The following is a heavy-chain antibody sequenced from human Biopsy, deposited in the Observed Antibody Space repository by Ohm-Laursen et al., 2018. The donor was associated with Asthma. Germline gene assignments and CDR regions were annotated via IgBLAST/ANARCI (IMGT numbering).Heavy chain of an antibody. CDR3: ARDRAMISET. Sequence: LRLSCTASGFTFSESWMTWVRQAPGKGLEWIAYIYSSGDTYYSPSLKSRVSISLDTSKNQFSLRLTSVTAADTAVYYCARDRAMISETWGQGTLVTVSS. V-gene: IGHV4-30-4*08. CDR1: GFTFSESW. J-gene: IGHJ5*02. CDR2: IYSSGDT. D-gene: IGHD3-22*01.